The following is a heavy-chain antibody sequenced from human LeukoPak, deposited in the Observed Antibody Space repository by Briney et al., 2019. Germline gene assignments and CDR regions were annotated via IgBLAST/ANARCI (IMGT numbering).Heavy chain of an antibody. D-gene: IGHD5-18*01. CDR3: ARGNSYGSLLQYYYYGMDV. CDR1: GGSFSGYY. J-gene: IGHJ6*02. CDR2: INHSGST. V-gene: IGHV4-34*01. Sequence: SEALSLTCAVYGGSFSGYYWSWIRQPPGKGLEWIGEINHSGSTNYNPSLKSRVTISVDRSKNQFSLKLSSVTAADTAVYYCARGNSYGSLLQYYYYGMDVWGQGTTVTVSS.